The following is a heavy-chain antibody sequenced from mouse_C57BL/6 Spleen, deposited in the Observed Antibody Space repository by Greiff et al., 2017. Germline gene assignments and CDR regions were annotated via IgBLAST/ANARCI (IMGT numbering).Heavy chain of an antibody. CDR1: GFTFSDYG. J-gene: IGHJ3*01. Sequence: EVKVVESGGGLVKPGGSLKLSCAASGFTFSDYGMPWVRQAPEKGLEWVAYISSGSSTIYYADTVKGRFTISRDNAKNTLFLQMTSLRSEDTAMYYCARMGGNAAWLAYWGQGTLVTVSA. V-gene: IGHV5-17*01. CDR2: ISSGSSTI. D-gene: IGHD2-1*01. CDR3: ARMGGNAAWLAY.